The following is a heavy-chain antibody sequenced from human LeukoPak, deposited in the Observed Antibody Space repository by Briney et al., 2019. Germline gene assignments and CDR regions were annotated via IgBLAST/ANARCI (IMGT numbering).Heavy chain of an antibody. V-gene: IGHV3-7*01. CDR2: IRQDGNEK. Sequence: GGSLRLSCATSGFTFSSYWMSWVRQAPGKGLEWVANIRQDGNEKKYVDSVKGRFTISRDNAKNSLYLQMNSLRAEDTAVYYCARGRNGWYHNFDYWGQGTLVTVSS. CDR3: ARGRNGWYHNFDY. J-gene: IGHJ4*02. CDR1: GFTFSSYW. D-gene: IGHD6-19*01.